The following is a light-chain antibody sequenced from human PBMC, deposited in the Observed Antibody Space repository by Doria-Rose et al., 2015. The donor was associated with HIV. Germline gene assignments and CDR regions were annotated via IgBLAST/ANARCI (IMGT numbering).Light chain of an antibody. CDR3: SSYTNSTTLL. Sequence: QSALTQPASVSGSPGQSITISCTGTSSDVGTYKFVSWYRQHPGKAPKLMIYDVNKRPSGVSSRFSGSKSGDTASLTVSGLQAEDEADYYCSSYTNSTTLLFGGGTKLTVL. CDR2: DVN. J-gene: IGLJ2*01. V-gene: IGLV2-14*01. CDR1: SSDVGTYKF.